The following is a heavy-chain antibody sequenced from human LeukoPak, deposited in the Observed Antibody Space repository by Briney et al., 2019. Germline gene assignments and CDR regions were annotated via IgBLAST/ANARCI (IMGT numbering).Heavy chain of an antibody. Sequence: GGSLRLSCAASRFIFSTYGMHWVRQAPGKGLEWVAVVSNDGNNKYYADSVKGRFTISRDNSKNTLYLQMNSLRAEDTAVYYCAKDPAGRTYDFWSGYSSPYYFDYWGQGTLVTVSS. J-gene: IGHJ4*02. CDR2: VSNDGNNK. CDR3: AKDPAGRTYDFWSGYSSPYYFDY. V-gene: IGHV3-30*18. CDR1: RFIFSTYG. D-gene: IGHD3-3*01.